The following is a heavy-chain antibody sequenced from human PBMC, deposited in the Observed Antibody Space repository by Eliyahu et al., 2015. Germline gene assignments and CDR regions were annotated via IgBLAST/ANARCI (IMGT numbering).Heavy chain of an antibody. V-gene: IGHV3-74*01. J-gene: IGHJ5*02. CDR2: IETDGIKA. CDR1: GFSISSNW. D-gene: IGHD4-11*01. CDR3: VRDRPHSCFDP. Sequence: EVQLVESGGGLVQPGGSLRLSCAASGFSISSNWMHWVRQAAGKGLEWVSYIETDGIKANYADSVKGRFTISRDNAKNMVHLQMNNLGVEDTAVYYCVRDRPHSCFDPWGQGTLVTVSS.